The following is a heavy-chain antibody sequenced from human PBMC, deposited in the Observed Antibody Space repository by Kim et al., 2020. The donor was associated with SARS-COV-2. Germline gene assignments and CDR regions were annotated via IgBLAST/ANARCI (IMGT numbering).Heavy chain of an antibody. CDR1: GFTFSSYS. CDR2: ISSSSSYI. CDR3: AREGPYYYDSSGYEVDY. Sequence: GGSLRLSCAASGFTFSSYSMNWVRQAPGKGLEWVSSISSSSSYIYYADSVKGRFTISRDNAKNSLYLQMNSLRAEDTAVYYCAREGPYYYDSSGYEVDYWGQGTLVTVSS. D-gene: IGHD3-22*01. V-gene: IGHV3-21*01. J-gene: IGHJ4*02.